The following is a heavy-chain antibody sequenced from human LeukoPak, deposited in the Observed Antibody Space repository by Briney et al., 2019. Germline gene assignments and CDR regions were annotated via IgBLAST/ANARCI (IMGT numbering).Heavy chain of an antibody. CDR3: ARDLEPIFGAAWSPFKR. CDR2: ISAYNGNT. J-gene: IGHJ4*02. Sequence: ASVKVSCKASGYTFTSYGISWVRQAPGQGLEWMGWISAYNGNTNYAQKLQGRVTMTTDTSTSTAYMELRSLRSDDTAVYYCARDLEPIFGAAWSPFKRWGQGTLVTVSS. D-gene: IGHD3-3*01. CDR1: GYTFTSYG. V-gene: IGHV1-18*01.